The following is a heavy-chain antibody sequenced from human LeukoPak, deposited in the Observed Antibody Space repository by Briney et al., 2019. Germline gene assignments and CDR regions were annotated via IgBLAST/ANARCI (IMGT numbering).Heavy chain of an antibody. CDR3: ATLVSTRYYFDY. CDR2: IHYSGST. J-gene: IGHJ4*02. Sequence: PSETLSLTCTVSGGSISSSSYYWAWIRQPPGKGLEWIGSIHYSGSTYYNPSLQSRVTISIDTSKNQFSLKLRFVTAADTAVYCATLVSTRYYFDYWGQGTLVTVSS. D-gene: IGHD5/OR15-5a*01. CDR1: GGSISSSSYY. V-gene: IGHV4-39*07.